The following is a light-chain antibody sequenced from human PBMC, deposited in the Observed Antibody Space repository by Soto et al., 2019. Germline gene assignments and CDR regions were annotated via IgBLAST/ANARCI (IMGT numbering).Light chain of an antibody. V-gene: IGKV3D-15*01. J-gene: IGKJ1*01. CDR1: QSVSRN. Sequence: EIVMTQSPATLSVSPGERATLSCRASQSVSRNLAWYQQKPGQAPRLLIYDASTRATGTPSRFSGRGSGTDFTLTISSLQPEDFATYYCLQDYDYPRTFGQGTKVDIK. CDR3: LQDYDYPRT. CDR2: DAS.